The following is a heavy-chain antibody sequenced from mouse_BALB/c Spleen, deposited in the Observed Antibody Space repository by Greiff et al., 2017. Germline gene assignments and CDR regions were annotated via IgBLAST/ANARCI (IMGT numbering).Heavy chain of an antibody. CDR3: ARDNGYDARAMDY. J-gene: IGHJ4*01. D-gene: IGHD2-14*01. V-gene: IGHV2-6-7*01. CDR2: IWGDGST. CDR1: GFSLTGYG. Sequence: VMLVESGPGLVAPSQSLSITCTVSGFSLTGYGVNWVRQPPGKGLEWLGMIWGDGSTDYNSALKSRLSISKDNSKSQVFLKMNSLQTDDTARYYCARDNGYDARAMDYWGQGTSVTVSS.